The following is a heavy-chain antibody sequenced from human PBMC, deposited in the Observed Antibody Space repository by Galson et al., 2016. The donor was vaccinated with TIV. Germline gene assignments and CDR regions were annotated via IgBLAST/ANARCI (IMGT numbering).Heavy chain of an antibody. D-gene: IGHD3-22*01. CDR1: GYSINSGYY. J-gene: IGHJ4*02. CDR3: ARDRSTYYFDSSGYSPFDY. Sequence: SETLSLTCGVSGYSINSGYYWGWIRQPPGKGLEWIGRIYHSGMTYYNPSLESRVTISVVTSKNRFSLRLNSVTAADTAVYYCARDRSTYYFDSSGYSPFDYWGQGTLVTVSS. V-gene: IGHV4-38-2*02. CDR2: IYHSGMT.